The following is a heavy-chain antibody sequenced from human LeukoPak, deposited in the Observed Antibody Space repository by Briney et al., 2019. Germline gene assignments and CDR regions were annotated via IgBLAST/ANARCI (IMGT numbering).Heavy chain of an antibody. CDR2: INPNSGGT. J-gene: IGHJ4*02. CDR1: GYTFTGYY. Sequence: ASVKVSCKASGYTFTGYYMHWVRQAPGQGLEWLGWINPNSGGTNYAQKFQGRVTMTRDTSISTAYMELSRLRSDDTAVYYCAREIVVVPAAGLGSSGYYFSGKVFDYWGQRTLVTVSS. V-gene: IGHV1-2*02. D-gene: IGHD2-2*01. CDR3: AREIVVVPAAGLGSSGYYFSGKVFDY.